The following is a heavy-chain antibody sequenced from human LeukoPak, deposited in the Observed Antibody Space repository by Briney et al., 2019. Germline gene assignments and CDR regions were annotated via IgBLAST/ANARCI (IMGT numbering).Heavy chain of an antibody. CDR3: TLTVRGVINI. J-gene: IGHJ4*02. CDR2: IQSKTDGGTT. D-gene: IGHD3-10*01. CDR1: GFTFSNTW. V-gene: IGHV3-15*01. Sequence: GGSLRLSCAASGFTFSNTWMNWVRQAPGKGLEWVGRIQSKTDGGTTEYAAPVKGRFTISRDDSKTTLYLQMNSLKTEDTAVYRATLTVRGVINIWGQGTLVTVSS.